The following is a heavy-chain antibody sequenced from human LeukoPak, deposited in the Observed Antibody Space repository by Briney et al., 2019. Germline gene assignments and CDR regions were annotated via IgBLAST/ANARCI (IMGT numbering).Heavy chain of an antibody. Sequence: QTLSLTCAISGDSVSSNSGAWNWIRQSPSRGLEWLGRAFFRSKWYIEYAASVKSRITINPDTAKNQLSLQLNSVNPEDTAVYYCASHAFDIWGQGTMVTVSS. CDR3: ASHAFDI. CDR2: AFFRSKWYI. V-gene: IGHV6-1*01. CDR1: GDSVSSNSGA. J-gene: IGHJ3*02.